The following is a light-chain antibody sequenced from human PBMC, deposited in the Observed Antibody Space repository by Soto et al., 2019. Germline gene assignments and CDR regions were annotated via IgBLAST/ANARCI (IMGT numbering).Light chain of an antibody. CDR2: EDS. V-gene: IGLV2-14*01. Sequence: QSALTQPASVSGSPGQSITISCTGTSSDVGGYNYVSWYQQHPGKAPKLMIYEDSNRPSGVSNRFSGSKSGNTASLTIAGLHAEDEADYYWSSYTSINGWVFGGGTKLTVL. J-gene: IGLJ3*02. CDR3: SSYTSINGWV. CDR1: SSDVGGYNY.